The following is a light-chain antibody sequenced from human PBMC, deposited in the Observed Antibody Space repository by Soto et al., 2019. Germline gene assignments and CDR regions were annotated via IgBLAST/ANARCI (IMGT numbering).Light chain of an antibody. CDR1: STDVGGYNY. CDR2: EVS. CDR3: SSYTSSSTLV. J-gene: IGLJ3*02. Sequence: QPVLTQPASVSGSPGQSIAISCTGTSTDVGGYNYVSWYQQHPGKAPKLIIYEVSNRPSGVSDRFSGSKSGNTASLTISGLQAEDEADYYCSSYTSSSTLVFGGGTQLTVL. V-gene: IGLV2-14*01.